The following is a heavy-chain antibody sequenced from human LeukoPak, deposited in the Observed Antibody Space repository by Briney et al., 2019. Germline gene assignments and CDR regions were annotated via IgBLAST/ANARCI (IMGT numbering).Heavy chain of an antibody. D-gene: IGHD5-18*01. V-gene: IGHV3-21*01. J-gene: IGHJ4*02. CDR3: AREGGYSYGANY. CDR1: GFTFSSYS. Sequence: PGWSLRLSCAASGFTFSSYSMNWVRQAPGKGLEWVSSISSSSSYIYYADSVKGRFTISRDNAKNSLYLQMNSLRAEDTAVYYCAREGGYSYGANYWGQGTLVTVSS. CDR2: ISSSSSYI.